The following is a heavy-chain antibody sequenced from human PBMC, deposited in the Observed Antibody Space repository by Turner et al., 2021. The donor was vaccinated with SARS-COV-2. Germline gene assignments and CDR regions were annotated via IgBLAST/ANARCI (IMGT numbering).Heavy chain of an antibody. CDR3: TTGKTYYYVSSAYYYSVDY. J-gene: IGHJ4*02. D-gene: IGHD3-22*01. Sequence: EVQLVESGGGLVKPGGSLRLSCAASGFTFSNAWMSWVRQAQGKGLEWVGRINLKTDGGTADYAAPVKGRFTISRDDSKNTLYLQMNSLKTEDTAVYYCTTGKTYYYVSSAYYYSVDYWGQGTLVTVSS. CDR2: INLKTDGGTA. CDR1: GFTFSNAW. V-gene: IGHV3-15*01.